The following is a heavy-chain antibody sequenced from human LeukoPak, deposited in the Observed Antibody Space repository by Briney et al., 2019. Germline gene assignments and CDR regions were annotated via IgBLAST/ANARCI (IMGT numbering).Heavy chain of an antibody. CDR3: AKVYRRYCSGGSCFAYFQH. V-gene: IGHV3-30*18. J-gene: IGHJ1*01. Sequence: GGSLRLSCAASGFTFSSYGMHWVRQAPGKGLEWVAVISYDGSNKYYADSVKGRFTISRDNSKNTLYLQMNSLRAEDTAVYYCAKVYRRYCSGGSCFAYFQHWGQGTLVTVSS. D-gene: IGHD2-15*01. CDR2: ISYDGSNK. CDR1: GFTFSSYG.